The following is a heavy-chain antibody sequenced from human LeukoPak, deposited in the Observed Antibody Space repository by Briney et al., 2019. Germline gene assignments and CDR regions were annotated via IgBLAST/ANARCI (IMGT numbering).Heavy chain of an antibody. D-gene: IGHD3-22*01. CDR2: IPYDGSNK. Sequence: PGGSLRLSCAASGFTFSSYGMHWVRQAPGKWLEWVAFIPYDGSNKYYADSVKGRFTISRDNSKNTLYLQMNSLRAEDTAVYYCAKAGYDSSGYGLDAFDIWGQGTMVTVSS. J-gene: IGHJ3*02. V-gene: IGHV3-30*02. CDR1: GFTFSSYG. CDR3: AKAGYDSSGYGLDAFDI.